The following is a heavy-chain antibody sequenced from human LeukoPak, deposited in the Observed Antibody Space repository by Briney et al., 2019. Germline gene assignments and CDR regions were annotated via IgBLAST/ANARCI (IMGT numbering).Heavy chain of an antibody. J-gene: IGHJ3*02. D-gene: IGHD3-22*01. V-gene: IGHV3-48*04. CDR3: ARDYYDSSGYDAFDI. CDR1: GFTFSSYS. Sequence: GGSLRLSCAASGFTFSSYSMNWVRQAPGKGLEWVSYISSSSSTIYYADSVKGRFTISRDNAKNSLYLQMNSLRVEDTAVYYCARDYYDSSGYDAFDIWGQGTMVTVSS. CDR2: ISSSSSTI.